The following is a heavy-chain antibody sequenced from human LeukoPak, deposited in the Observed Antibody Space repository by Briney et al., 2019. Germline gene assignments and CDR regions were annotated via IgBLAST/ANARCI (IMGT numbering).Heavy chain of an antibody. V-gene: IGHV1-46*01. CDR3: AGGPSITMVRGGQWYYYMDV. CDR2: INPSGGST. D-gene: IGHD3-10*01. Sequence: ASVKVSCKASGYTFTSYYMHWVRQAPGQGLEWMGIINPSGGSTNYAQKFQGRVTMTRDTSTNTVYMELSSLRSEDTAVYYCAGGPSITMVRGGQWYYYMDVWGKGITVTISS. CDR1: GYTFTSYY. J-gene: IGHJ6*03.